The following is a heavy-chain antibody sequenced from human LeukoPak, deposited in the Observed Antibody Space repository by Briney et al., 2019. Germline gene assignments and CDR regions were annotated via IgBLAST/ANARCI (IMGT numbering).Heavy chain of an antibody. CDR1: GFTFSSYW. CDR3: ARDNVGALDY. CDR2: MKQDGSAK. Sequence: PGGSLRLSCVASGFTFSSYWMAWVRQAPGKGLEWVANMKQDGSAKHYADSVKGRFSISRDNSKKSVYLQMVSLRAEDTALYYCARDNVGALDYWGHGTLVTVSS. V-gene: IGHV3-7*01. D-gene: IGHD1-26*01. J-gene: IGHJ4*01.